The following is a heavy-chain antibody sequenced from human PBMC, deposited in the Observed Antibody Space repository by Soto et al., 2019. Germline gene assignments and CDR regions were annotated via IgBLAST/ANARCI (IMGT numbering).Heavy chain of an antibody. CDR1: GFAFSGYS. J-gene: IGHJ4*02. V-gene: IGHV3-48*02. CDR2: ISSGSKTI. Sequence: GGSLRLSCAASGFAFSGYSVNWVRQAPGKGLEWVSYISSGSKTIYYAESVKGRFTVSRDNARNSQYLQMNSLRDEDTAVYYCVREDILGVRSFDYWGQGTLVTVSS. CDR3: VREDILGVRSFDY. D-gene: IGHD3-9*01.